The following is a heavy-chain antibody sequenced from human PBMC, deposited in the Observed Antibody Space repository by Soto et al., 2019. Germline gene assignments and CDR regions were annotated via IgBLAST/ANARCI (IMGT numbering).Heavy chain of an antibody. V-gene: IGHV3-74*01. CDR3: AGDSSGYSYDAFDI. Sequence: PGGSLRLSCAASGFTFSSYWMHWVRQAPGKGLVWVSRINSGGSTTSYADSVKGRLTISRDNAKNTLYLQMNSLRAEDTAVYYCAGDSSGYSYDAFDIWGQGTMVTVSS. J-gene: IGHJ3*02. CDR2: INSGGSTT. CDR1: GFTFSSYW. D-gene: IGHD3-22*01.